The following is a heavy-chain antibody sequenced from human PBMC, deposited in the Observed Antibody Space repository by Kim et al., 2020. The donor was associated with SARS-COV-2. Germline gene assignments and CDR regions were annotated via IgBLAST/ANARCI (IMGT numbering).Heavy chain of an antibody. CDR2: IYYSGST. CDR1: GGSISSSSYY. V-gene: IGHV4-39*01. J-gene: IGHJ6*02. CDR3: ASEVVVVPAAMKLYYYYGMDV. Sequence: SETLSLTCTVSGGSISSSSYYWGWIRQPPGKGLEWIGSIYYSGSTYYNPSLKSRVTISVDTSKNQFSLKLSSVTAADTAVYYCASEVVVVPAAMKLYYYYGMDVWGQGTPVTVSS. D-gene: IGHD2-2*01.